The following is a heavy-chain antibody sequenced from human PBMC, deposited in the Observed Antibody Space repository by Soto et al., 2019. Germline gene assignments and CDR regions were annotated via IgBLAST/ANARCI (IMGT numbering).Heavy chain of an antibody. V-gene: IGHV1-18*01. Sequence: ASVKVSCKASGYTFTSYGITWVRQAPGQGLEWMGWISANNGNTNYVQKFRGRVTMTTDTSTSTAYMELRSLRSDDTAVYYCARDKEFPDYWGEGTLVTVSS. CDR3: ARDKEFPDY. CDR2: ISANNGNT. CDR1: GYTFTSYG. J-gene: IGHJ4*02.